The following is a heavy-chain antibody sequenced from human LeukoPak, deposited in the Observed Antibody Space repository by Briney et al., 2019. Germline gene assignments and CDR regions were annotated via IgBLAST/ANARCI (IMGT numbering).Heavy chain of an antibody. Sequence: SETLSLTCTVSGDSISTYYWSWIRQPAGKGLEWIGRIFTSGSTNYNPSLKSRVTMSLDTSKNQFSLNLGSVTAADTAIYYCVRVVTGSVDYWGQGTLVTVSS. J-gene: IGHJ4*02. CDR3: VRVVTGSVDY. CDR1: GDSISTYY. V-gene: IGHV4-4*07. CDR2: IFTSGST. D-gene: IGHD1-26*01.